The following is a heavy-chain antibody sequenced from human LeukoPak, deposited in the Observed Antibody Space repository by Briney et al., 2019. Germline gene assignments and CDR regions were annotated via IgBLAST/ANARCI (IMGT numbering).Heavy chain of an antibody. J-gene: IGHJ4*02. CDR1: GFTFSAYS. Sequence: GGSLRLSCAASGFTFSAYSMNWVRQAPGKGLEWVSHIGRGITYADSVKGRFTISRDNAKNSVYLQMNSLRAEDTAVYYCARRYLGKGRRDLDYWGQGTLVTVSS. CDR2: IGRGIT. CDR3: ARRYLGKGRRDLDY. V-gene: IGHV3-48*04. D-gene: IGHD1-14*01.